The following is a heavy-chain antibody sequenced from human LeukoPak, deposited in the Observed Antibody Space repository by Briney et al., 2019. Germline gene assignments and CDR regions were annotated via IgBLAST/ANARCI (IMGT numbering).Heavy chain of an antibody. D-gene: IGHD4-23*01. Sequence: SETLSLTCTVSGYSISSGYYWSWIRPPPGKGLEWIGEINHSGSTNYNPSLKSRVTISVDTSKNQFSLKLSTVTAADTAVYYCARRPRYGGNPKSWFDPWGQGTLVTVSS. J-gene: IGHJ5*02. CDR1: GYSISSGYY. CDR3: ARRPRYGGNPKSWFDP. CDR2: INHSGST. V-gene: IGHV4-38-2*02.